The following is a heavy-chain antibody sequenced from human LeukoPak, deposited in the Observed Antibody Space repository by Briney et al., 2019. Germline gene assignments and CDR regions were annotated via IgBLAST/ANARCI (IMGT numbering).Heavy chain of an antibody. CDR3: AREGGSSSGDYYYYYYMDV. V-gene: IGHV1-2*02. Sequence: GASVKVSCKASGYTFTGYYMHWVRQAPGQGLEWMGWINPNSGGTNHAQKFQGRVTMTRDTSISTAYMELSRLRSDDTAVYYCAREGGSSSGDYYYYYYMDVWGKGTTVTVSS. D-gene: IGHD6-13*01. J-gene: IGHJ6*03. CDR1: GYTFTGYY. CDR2: INPNSGGT.